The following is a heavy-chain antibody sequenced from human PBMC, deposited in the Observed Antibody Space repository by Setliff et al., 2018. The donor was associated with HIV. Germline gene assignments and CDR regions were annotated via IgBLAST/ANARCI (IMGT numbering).Heavy chain of an antibody. J-gene: IGHJ5*02. V-gene: IGHV1-18*01. CDR1: GCTFTSYG. CDR3: ARRADWFDL. CDR2: ISDYNSNT. Sequence: ASVKVSCKASGCTFTSYGLSWVRQAPGQGLEWMGWISDYNSNTEYAQKLQGRVTMTKDTSTSTAYMELRSLRPDDTAVYFCARRADWFDLWGQGTLVTVSS.